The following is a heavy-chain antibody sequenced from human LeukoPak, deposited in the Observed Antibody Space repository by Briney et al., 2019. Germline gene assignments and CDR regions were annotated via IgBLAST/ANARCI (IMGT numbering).Heavy chain of an antibody. J-gene: IGHJ5*02. CDR3: AREGITIFGVVSWFDP. CDR1: GGTFSSYA. Sequence: ASVKVSCKASGGTFSSYAISWVRQAPGQGLEWMGGIIPIFGTANYAQKFQGRVTITTDESTSTAYMELSSLRSEDTAVCYCAREGITIFGVVSWFDPWGQGTLVTVSS. V-gene: IGHV1-69*05. CDR2: IIPIFGTA. D-gene: IGHD3-3*01.